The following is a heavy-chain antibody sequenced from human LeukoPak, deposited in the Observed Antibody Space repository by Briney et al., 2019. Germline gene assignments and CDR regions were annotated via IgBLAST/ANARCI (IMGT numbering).Heavy chain of an antibody. CDR2: MNPNSGNT. J-gene: IGHJ3*02. D-gene: IGHD6-13*01. V-gene: IGHV1-8*01. CDR3: AREPRSSWYRVAFDI. CDR1: GYTFTSYD. Sequence: ASVKVSCKASGYTFTSYDINWVRQATGQELEWMGWMNPNSGNTGYAQKFQGRVTMTRNTSISTAYMELSSLRSEDTAVYYCAREPRSSWYRVAFDIWGQGTMVTVSS.